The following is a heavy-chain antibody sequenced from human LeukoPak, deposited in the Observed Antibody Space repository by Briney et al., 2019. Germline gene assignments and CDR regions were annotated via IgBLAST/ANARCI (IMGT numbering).Heavy chain of an antibody. J-gene: IGHJ5*02. CDR3: ARVLMGGTSSWFDP. Sequence: SETLSLTCTVSGGSISSGGYYWSWIRQHPGKGLEWIGYIYYSGSTYYNPSLKSRVTISVDTSKNQFSLKLSSVTAADTAVYYCARVLMGGTSSWFDPWGQGTLVTVSS. CDR2: IYYSGST. D-gene: IGHD1-26*01. CDR1: GGSISSGGYY. V-gene: IGHV4-31*03.